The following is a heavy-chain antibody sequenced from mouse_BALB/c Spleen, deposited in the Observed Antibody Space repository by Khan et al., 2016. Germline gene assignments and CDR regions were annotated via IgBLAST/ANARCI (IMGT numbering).Heavy chain of an antibody. CDR1: GFNIKDYY. J-gene: IGHJ4*01. CDR2: IDPENGDT. V-gene: IGHV14-4*02. CDR3: KACDYNAMAY. Sequence: VQLQQSGAELVRSGASVKLSCTASGFNIKDYYMHWVKQRPEQGLEWIGWIDPENGDTEYAPKFQGKATMTADTSSNTAYLQLSSLTSEDTAVYYGKACDYNAMAYGGQGTSVTVSS.